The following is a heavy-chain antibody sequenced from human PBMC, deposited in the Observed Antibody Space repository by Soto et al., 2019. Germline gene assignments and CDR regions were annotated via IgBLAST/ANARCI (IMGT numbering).Heavy chain of an antibody. V-gene: IGHV1-69*13. CDR1: GGTFSSYA. D-gene: IGHD3-22*01. CDR2: IIPIFGTA. J-gene: IGHJ6*02. Sequence: SVKVSCKASGGTFSSYAISWVRQAPGQGLEWMGGIIPIFGTANYAQKFQGRVTITADESTSTAYMELSSLRSEDTAVYYCARDQSEGGYPLDYYYYGMDVWGQGTTVTVSS. CDR3: ARDQSEGGYPLDYYYYGMDV.